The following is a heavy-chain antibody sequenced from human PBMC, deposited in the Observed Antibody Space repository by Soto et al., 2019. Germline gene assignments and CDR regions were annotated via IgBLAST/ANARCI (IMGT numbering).Heavy chain of an antibody. D-gene: IGHD3-3*01. Sequence: ASVKVSCKASGYTFTTYEINWVRQATGQGLKWMGRMNPNDGNTGYAQKFQGRVTMTRNTSVTTAYMELSGRRSDDTAVYYCARGRRESGEWLLSDYWGQGALVTVPQ. CDR3: ARGRRESGEWLLSDY. CDR1: GYTFTTYE. CDR2: MNPNDGNT. V-gene: IGHV1-8*01. J-gene: IGHJ4*02.